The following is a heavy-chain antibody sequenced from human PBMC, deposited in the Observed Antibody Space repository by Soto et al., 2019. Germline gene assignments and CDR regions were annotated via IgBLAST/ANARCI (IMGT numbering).Heavy chain of an antibody. V-gene: IGHV4-59*01. CDR1: GRSINSYY. CDR2: IYDSGIT. CDR3: ARVRWLSEYDILTGYYIFDQ. J-gene: IGHJ4*02. D-gene: IGHD3-9*01. Sequence: SETLSLTCNVSGRSINSYYWSWVRQPPGKGLEWIGYIYDSGITSYNPSLKIRVTMSAYTSKNQFSRKLTSVTGADTAVYYCARVRWLSEYDILTGYYIFDQWGRGTLVTVSS.